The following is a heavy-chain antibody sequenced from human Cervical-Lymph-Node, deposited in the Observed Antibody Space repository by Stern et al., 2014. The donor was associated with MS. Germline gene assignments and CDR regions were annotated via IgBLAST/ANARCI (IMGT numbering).Heavy chain of an antibody. Sequence: EVHLVASGGALVQPGGSLRLSCVASGSDVSDNYINWVRQAPGKGLACVSVFYAGGLTFYAAPVKRRFPLSREISNNTVPLQITSLRAEDTAGYYCARSPRSYTADYWGQGTLVTVSS. J-gene: IGHJ4*02. V-gene: IGHV3-66*01. CDR1: GSDVSDNY. CDR2: FYAGGLT. CDR3: ARSPRSYTADY. D-gene: IGHD3-10*01.